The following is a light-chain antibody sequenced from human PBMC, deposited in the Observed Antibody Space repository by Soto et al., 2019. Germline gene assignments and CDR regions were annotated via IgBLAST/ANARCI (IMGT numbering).Light chain of an antibody. Sequence: DIQMTQSPPSLSASVGDRVTITCRASQGIGNYLAWYQQKPGKVPKLLIYGASTLQSGVLSRFSGSGSGTDFTLTISSLRPEDVATYYCQKYDRAPRTFGPGTKVDIK. CDR1: QGIGNY. V-gene: IGKV1-27*01. CDR3: QKYDRAPRT. CDR2: GAS. J-gene: IGKJ1*01.